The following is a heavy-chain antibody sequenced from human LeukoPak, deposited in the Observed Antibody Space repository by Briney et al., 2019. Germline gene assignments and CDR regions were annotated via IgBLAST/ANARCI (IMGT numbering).Heavy chain of an antibody. CDR1: GYTFTGYY. CDR2: INPNSGGT. Sequence: EASVKVSCKASGYTFTGYYMHWVRQAPGQGLEWMGWINPNSGGTNYAQKFQGRVTMTRDTSISTAYMELSRLRSDDTAVYYCATRGYCSGGICYSLGQIYDYYYMDVWGKGTTVSVSS. J-gene: IGHJ6*03. D-gene: IGHD2-15*01. CDR3: ATRGYCSGGICYSLGQIYDYYYMDV. V-gene: IGHV1-2*02.